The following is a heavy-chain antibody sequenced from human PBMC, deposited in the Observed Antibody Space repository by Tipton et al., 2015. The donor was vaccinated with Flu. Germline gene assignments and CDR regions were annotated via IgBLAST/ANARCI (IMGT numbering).Heavy chain of an antibody. Sequence: LRLSCTVSGGSISSYYWSWIRQPPGKGLEWIGYIYYSGSTNYNPSLKSRVTISVDTSKNQFSLKLSSVTAADTAVYYCATHCVGVCSHAFDIWGQGTMVIVSS. D-gene: IGHD2-21*02. V-gene: IGHV4-59*01. CDR3: ATHCVGVCSHAFDI. J-gene: IGHJ3*02. CDR1: GGSISSYY. CDR2: IYYSGST.